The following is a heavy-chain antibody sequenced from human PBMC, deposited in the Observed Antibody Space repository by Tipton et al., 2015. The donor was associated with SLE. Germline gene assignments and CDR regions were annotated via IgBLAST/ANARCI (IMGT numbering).Heavy chain of an antibody. J-gene: IGHJ4*02. CDR1: GYSISSGFY. V-gene: IGHV4-38-2*02. D-gene: IGHD6-13*01. CDR3: ARAGSWSVDY. CDR2: IYHSGST. Sequence: TLSLTCTVSGYSISSGFYWGWIRQPPGKGLEWIGNIYHSGSTFYNPSLKSRVTISVDTSKNQFSLKLSSVTAADTAVYYCARAGSWSVDYWGQGTLVTVSS.